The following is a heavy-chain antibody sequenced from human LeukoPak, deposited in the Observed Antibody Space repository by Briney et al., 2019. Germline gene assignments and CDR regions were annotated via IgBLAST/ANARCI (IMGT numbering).Heavy chain of an antibody. D-gene: IGHD3-10*01. CDR3: ARGSPVASGRYSIYSS. CDR2: IYGDGST. J-gene: IGHJ5*02. CDR1: GFTFSRYW. Sequence: GGSLRLSCVGSGFTFSRYWLNWVRQAPGKGLEWVAVIYGDGSTYYADSVKGRFTISSDNLKNTLSLQMDSLRAADTAMYYCARGSPVASGRYSIYSSWGQGTLVTVSP. V-gene: IGHV3-53*01.